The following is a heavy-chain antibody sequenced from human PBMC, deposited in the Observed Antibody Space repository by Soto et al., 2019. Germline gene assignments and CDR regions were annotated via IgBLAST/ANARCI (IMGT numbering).Heavy chain of an antibody. Sequence: GPVKVSCKVSGYTLTELSMHWVRQAPGKGLEWMGGFDPEDGETIYAQKFQGRVTMTEDTSTDTAYMELSSLRSEDTAVYYCATHGSTRVLLIWGQGTMVTVSS. CDR1: GYTLTELS. V-gene: IGHV1-24*01. D-gene: IGHD3-16*01. J-gene: IGHJ3*02. CDR2: FDPEDGET. CDR3: ATHGSTRVLLI.